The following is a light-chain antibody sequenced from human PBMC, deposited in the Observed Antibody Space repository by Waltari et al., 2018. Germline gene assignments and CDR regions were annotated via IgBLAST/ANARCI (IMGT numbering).Light chain of an antibody. J-gene: IGKJ4*01. CDR3: QHNYGTPPT. Sequence: DIQMTQSPSSLSASVGDRVTITRRASENVKNFLNWYQQKPGKAPKLLIYKASSLQSGVPARFSGSGSGTDYTVTITSLQSEDVATYYCQHNYGTPPTFGGGTKVEIK. CDR2: KAS. CDR1: ENVKNF. V-gene: IGKV1-39*01.